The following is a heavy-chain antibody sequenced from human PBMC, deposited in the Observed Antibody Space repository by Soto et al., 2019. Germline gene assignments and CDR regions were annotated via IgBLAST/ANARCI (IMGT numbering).Heavy chain of an antibody. D-gene: IGHD3-22*01. CDR2: IIPIFGTA. V-gene: IGHV1-69*01. CDR3: ARWGGARGYYDSSGYSSYYGMDV. Sequence: QVQLVQSGAEVKKPGSSVKVSCKASGGTFSSYAISWVRQAPGQGLEWMGGIIPIFGTANYAQKFQGRVTITADESTSTDDMELSSLRSEDTAVYSCARWGGARGYYDSSGYSSYYGMDVWGQGTTVTVSS. J-gene: IGHJ6*02. CDR1: GGTFSSYA.